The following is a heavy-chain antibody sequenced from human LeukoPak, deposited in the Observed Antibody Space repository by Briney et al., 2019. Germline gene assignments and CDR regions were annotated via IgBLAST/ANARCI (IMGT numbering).Heavy chain of an antibody. Sequence: PGGSLRLSCAASGFTFRNYWMIWVRQAPGKGLEWLGNIKGDGSEKRYADSVRGRFTISRDNAKNSLYLQMNSLRAEDTAVYYCARGRGLDYWGQGTLVTVSS. J-gene: IGHJ4*02. D-gene: IGHD3-16*01. V-gene: IGHV3-7*04. CDR3: ARGRGLDY. CDR2: IKGDGSEK. CDR1: GFTFRNYW.